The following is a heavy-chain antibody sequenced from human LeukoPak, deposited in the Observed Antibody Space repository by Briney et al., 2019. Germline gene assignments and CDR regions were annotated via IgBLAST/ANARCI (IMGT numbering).Heavy chain of an antibody. J-gene: IGHJ5*02. CDR2: INHSGST. CDR3: ARDPRATGWFDP. D-gene: IGHD5-12*01. CDR1: GGSFSGYY. Sequence: SETLSLTCAVYGGSFSGYYWSWIRQPPGKGLEWIGEINHSGSTNYNPSLKSRVTISVDKSKNQFSLKLTSVTAADTAVYYCARDPRATGWFDPWGQGTLVTVSS. V-gene: IGHV4-34*01.